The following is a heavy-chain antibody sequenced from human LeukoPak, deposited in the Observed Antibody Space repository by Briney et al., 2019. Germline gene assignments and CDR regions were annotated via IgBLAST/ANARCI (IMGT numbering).Heavy chain of an antibody. V-gene: IGHV3-66*01. D-gene: IGHD3-16*01. CDR3: ARADYGDYFDY. CDR1: GFTVSSNY. Sequence: GGSLGLSCAASGFTVSSNYMSWVRQAPGKGLEWVSVIYSGGSTYYADSVKGRFTISRDNSKNTQYLQMNSLRAEDTAVYYCARADYGDYFDYWGQGTLVTVSS. J-gene: IGHJ4*02. CDR2: IYSGGST.